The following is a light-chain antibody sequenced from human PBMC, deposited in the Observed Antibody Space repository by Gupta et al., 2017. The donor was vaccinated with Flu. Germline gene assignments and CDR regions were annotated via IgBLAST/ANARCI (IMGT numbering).Light chain of an antibody. V-gene: IGLV2-14*01. CDR1: SSDLNDYNS. Sequence: QSALTQPASVSGSPGQSITIPCTGTSSDLNDYNSVSWYQRHPGKAPKLIIFEVYNRSSGVSNRFSGSKSGNTASLTISGLQAEDEATYYCISYTSRTSFVSGTGTEVSVL. CDR2: EVY. J-gene: IGLJ1*01. CDR3: ISYTSRTSFV.